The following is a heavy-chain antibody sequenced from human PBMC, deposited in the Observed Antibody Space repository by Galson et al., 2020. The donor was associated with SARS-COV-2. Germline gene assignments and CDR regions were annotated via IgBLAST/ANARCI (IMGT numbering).Heavy chain of an antibody. CDR3: ARVLGGGIDPFDY. CDR2: IRGSDK. Sequence: GESLKISCAASGFTFRSYAMSWVRQAPGKGLEWVSTIRGSDKYYADSVKGRLTISRDNSKNTLYLQMNSLRADDTAVYYCARVLGGGIDPFDYWGQGTLVTVSS. J-gene: IGHJ4*02. V-gene: IGHV3-23*01. D-gene: IGHD3-16*02. CDR1: GFTFRSYA.